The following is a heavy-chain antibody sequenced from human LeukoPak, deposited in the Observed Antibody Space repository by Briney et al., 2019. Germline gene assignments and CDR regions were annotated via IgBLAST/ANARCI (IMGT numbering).Heavy chain of an antibody. J-gene: IGHJ3*02. CDR1: GGSISSYY. CDR2: VYYSGST. CDR3: ATVRWNDGDAFDI. D-gene: IGHD1-1*01. Sequence: PSETLSLTCTVSGGSISSYYWTWIRQPPGKGLQWIGYVYYSGSTNYNPSLKSRVTISVDASKNQFSLKLSSVTAADTAVYYCATVRWNDGDAFDIWGQGTMVTVSS. V-gene: IGHV4-59*01.